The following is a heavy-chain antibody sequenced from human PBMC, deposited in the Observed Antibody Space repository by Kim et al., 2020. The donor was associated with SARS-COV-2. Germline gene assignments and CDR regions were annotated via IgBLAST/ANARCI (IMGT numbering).Heavy chain of an antibody. CDR2: IDPSDSYT. V-gene: IGHV5-10-1*01. CDR1: GYSFTSYW. D-gene: IGHD3-10*01. J-gene: IGHJ5*02. CDR3: ASGNKGVESGWFDP. Sequence: GESLKISCKGSGYSFTSYWIIWVRQMPGKGLEWMGKIDPSDSYTNYSPSFQGHVTISADKSISTAYLQWSSLKASDTAMYYCASGNKGVESGWFDPWGQGTLVTVSS.